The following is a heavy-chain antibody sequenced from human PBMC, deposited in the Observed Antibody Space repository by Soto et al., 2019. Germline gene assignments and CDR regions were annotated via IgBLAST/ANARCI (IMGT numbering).Heavy chain of an antibody. J-gene: IGHJ4*02. CDR3: AKDRCGVRCISDFDY. CDR2: IRGGDGGT. V-gene: IGHV3-23*01. CDR1: GFTFSTSG. Sequence: EVQLLESGGGLVQPGGSLRLSCVASGFTFSTSGMNWVRQAPGKGLEWVSSIRGGDGGTYYADSVRGRFTISRDKSKNTLFLQMNSLRAEDTAIYYCAKDRCGVRCISDFDYWGQGSLVTVSS. D-gene: IGHD2-15*01.